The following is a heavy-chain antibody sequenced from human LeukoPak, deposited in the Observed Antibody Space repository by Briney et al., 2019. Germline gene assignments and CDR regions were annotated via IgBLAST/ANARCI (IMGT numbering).Heavy chain of an antibody. CDR1: GFTFSSYG. J-gene: IGHJ4*02. Sequence: GGSLRLSCAASGFTFSSYGMHWVRQAPGKGLEWVAVIWYDGSNKYYADSVKGRFTISRDNSKNTLYLQMNSLRAEDTAVYYCARDTDGGSAIDYWGQGTLLTVSS. CDR2: IWYDGSNK. V-gene: IGHV3-33*01. CDR3: ARDTDGGSAIDY. D-gene: IGHD1-26*01.